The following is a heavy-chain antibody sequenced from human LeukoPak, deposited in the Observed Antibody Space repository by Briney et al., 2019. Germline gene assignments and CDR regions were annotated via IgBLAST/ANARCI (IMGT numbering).Heavy chain of an antibody. D-gene: IGHD2-15*01. J-gene: IGHJ4*02. CDR2: IIPILGIA. Sequence: EASVKVSCKASGGTFSSYAISWVRQAPGQGLEWMGRIIPILGIANYAQKFQGRVTITADKSTSTAYMELSSLRSEDTAVYYCARDSFDCSGGSCYFDIDYWGQGTLVTVSS. V-gene: IGHV1-69*04. CDR3: ARDSFDCSGGSCYFDIDY. CDR1: GGTFSSYA.